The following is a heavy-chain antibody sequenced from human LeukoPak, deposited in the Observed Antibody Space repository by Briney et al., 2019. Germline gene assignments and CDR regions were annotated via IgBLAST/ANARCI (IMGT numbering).Heavy chain of an antibody. CDR1: GFTFSSYD. Sequence: GGSLRLSCAASGFTFSSYDMHWVRQATGKGLEWVSGIGTVGDTYYPGSVKGRFTISRENAKNSLYLQMHSPRAGDTAVYYCARSRFYFDYWGQGTLVTVSS. CDR2: IGTVGDT. J-gene: IGHJ4*02. V-gene: IGHV3-13*01. CDR3: ARSRFYFDY.